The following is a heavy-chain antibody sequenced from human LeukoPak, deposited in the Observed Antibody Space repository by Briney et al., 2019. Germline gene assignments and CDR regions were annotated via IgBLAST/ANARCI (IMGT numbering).Heavy chain of an antibody. J-gene: IGHJ4*02. CDR3: AKVGMPFDY. V-gene: IGHV3-30*18. CDR1: GFTLGTYA. D-gene: IGHD2-2*01. CDR2: IPYDGSNK. Sequence: GGSLRLSCAASGFTLGTYAMSWVRQAPGKGLEWVAVIPYDGSNKYYADSVKGRFTISRDNSKNTLYLQMNSLRAEDTAVYYCAKVGMPFDYWGQGTLVTVSS.